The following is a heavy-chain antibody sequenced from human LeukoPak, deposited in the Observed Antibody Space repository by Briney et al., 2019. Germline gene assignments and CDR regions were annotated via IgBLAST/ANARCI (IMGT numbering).Heavy chain of an antibody. V-gene: IGHV3-9*01. CDR3: AKDIRATSVAGTSGFDY. D-gene: IGHD6-19*01. J-gene: IGHJ4*02. Sequence: SGRSLRLSCAASGFTFDDYAMHWVRQAPGKGLEWVSGISWNSGSIVYADSVKGRFTISRDNAENSLYLQMNSLRAEDTALYYCAKDIRATSVAGTSGFDYWGQGTLVTVSS. CDR2: ISWNSGSI. CDR1: GFTFDDYA.